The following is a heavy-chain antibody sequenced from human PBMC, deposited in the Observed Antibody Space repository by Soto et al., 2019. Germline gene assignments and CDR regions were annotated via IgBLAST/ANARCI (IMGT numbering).Heavy chain of an antibody. CDR3: SKEGPITNWYFDY. CDR1: GFTFSSYG. V-gene: IGHV3-30*18. CDR2: ISYDGKVA. Sequence: QVQLVESGGGVVQPGRSLRLSCAASGFTFSSYGMHWVRQAPGTGLEWVTVISYDGKVAYDADSVKGRFTISRDNSKNTLYLQMNSLGTEDTAMYFCSKEGPITNWYFDYWGQGTLVTVSS. J-gene: IGHJ4*02. D-gene: IGHD1-1*01.